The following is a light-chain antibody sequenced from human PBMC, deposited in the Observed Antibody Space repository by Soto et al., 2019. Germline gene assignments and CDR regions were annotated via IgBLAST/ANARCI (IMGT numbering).Light chain of an antibody. CDR2: EVN. CDR1: SSDVGGYNY. J-gene: IGLJ1*01. V-gene: IGLV2-8*01. CDR3: GSYAGRNNYV. Sequence: QSALTQPPSASGSPGQSVTISCTGTSSDVGGYNYVSWYQHHPGRAPKLMIYEVNKRPSGVPDRFSGSKSGDTASLTVSGIQPEDEADYYSGSYAGRNNYVFGTGTKVTVL.